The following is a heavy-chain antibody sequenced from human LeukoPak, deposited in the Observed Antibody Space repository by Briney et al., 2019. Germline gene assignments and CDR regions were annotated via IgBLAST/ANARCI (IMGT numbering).Heavy chain of an antibody. D-gene: IGHD3-9*01. CDR1: GFTFTSCA. CDR3: AKSHVTTATGTGRYFDY. V-gene: IGHV3-23*01. CDR2: ISAGSDVI. Sequence: GGSLRLSCAASGFTFTSCAMSWVRQAPGKGLEWVSAISAGSDVIYYADSVKGRFAISRDNSKNTVYLQMDSLRAEDTAVYYCAKSHVTTATGTGRYFDYWGQGTLVTVSS. J-gene: IGHJ4*02.